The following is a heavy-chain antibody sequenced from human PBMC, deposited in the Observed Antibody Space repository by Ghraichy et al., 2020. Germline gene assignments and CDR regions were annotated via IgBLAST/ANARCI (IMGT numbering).Heavy chain of an antibody. CDR2: IYWNDDK. Sequence: SGPTLVKPTQTLTLTCTFSKFSLSTSGVRVGWIRQPPGKALEWLALIYWNDDKRYSPSLKSRLTITKDTSKNQVVLTMTNMDPVDTATYYCARQYCSGGTCYPYYFDSWGQGTLVTVSS. D-gene: IGHD2-15*01. CDR3: ARQYCSGGTCYPYYFDS. J-gene: IGHJ4*02. CDR1: KFSLSTSGVR. V-gene: IGHV2-5*01.